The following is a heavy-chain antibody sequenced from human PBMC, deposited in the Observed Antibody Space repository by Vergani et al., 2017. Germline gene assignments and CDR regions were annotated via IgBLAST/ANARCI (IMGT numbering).Heavy chain of an antibody. V-gene: IGHV2-70*12. J-gene: IGHJ3*02. CDR3: ARIRRGGSSKSDAFDI. Sequence: QITLKESGPTLVKPTQTLTLTCTFSGFSLSTSGVGVGWIRQPPGKALEWLALIDWDDDKYYSTSLKTRLTISKDTSKNQVVLTMTNMDPVDTATYYCARIRRGGSSKSDAFDIWGQGTMVTVSS. D-gene: IGHD3-16*01. CDR1: GFSLSTSGVG. CDR2: IDWDDDK.